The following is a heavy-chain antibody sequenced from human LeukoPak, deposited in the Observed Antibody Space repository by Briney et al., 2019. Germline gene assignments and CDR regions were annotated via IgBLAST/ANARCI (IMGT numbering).Heavy chain of an antibody. V-gene: IGHV3-11*04. CDR3: ARLVVAATGDAFDI. CDR1: GFTFSDYY. Sequence: PGGSLRLSCAASGFTFSDYYMSWIRQAPGKGLEWVSYISSSGSTIYYADSVKGRFTISRDNAKNSLYLQMNSLRAEDTAVYYCARLVVAATGDAFDIWGQGTMVTVSS. D-gene: IGHD2-15*01. J-gene: IGHJ3*02. CDR2: ISSSGSTI.